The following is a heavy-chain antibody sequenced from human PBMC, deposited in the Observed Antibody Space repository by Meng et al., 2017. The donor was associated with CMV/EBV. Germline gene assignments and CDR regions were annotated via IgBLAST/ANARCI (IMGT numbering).Heavy chain of an antibody. V-gene: IGHV3-23*01. D-gene: IGHD6-6*01. Sequence: GESLKISCAASGFTFSSYAMSWVRQAPGKGLEWVSAISGSGGSTYYADSVKGRFTISRDNSKNTLYLQMNSPRAEDTAVYYCAKDLGVYSSSSIDYWGQGTLVTVSS. CDR2: ISGSGGST. J-gene: IGHJ4*02. CDR1: GFTFSSYA. CDR3: AKDLGVYSSSSIDY.